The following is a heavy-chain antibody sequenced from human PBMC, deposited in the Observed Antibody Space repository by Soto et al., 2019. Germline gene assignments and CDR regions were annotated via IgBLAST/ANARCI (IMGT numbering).Heavy chain of an antibody. CDR1: GGSFSGYY. V-gene: IGHV4-34*01. D-gene: IGHD3-22*01. Sequence: PSETLSLTCAVYGGSFSGYYWSWIRQPPGKGLEWMGEINHSGSTNYNPSLKSRVTISVDTSKNQFSLKRSSVTAADTAVYYCALGGYYDSSGYVFRRYYYYGMDVWGQGTTVTVSS. J-gene: IGHJ6*02. CDR3: ALGGYYDSSGYVFRRYYYYGMDV. CDR2: INHSGST.